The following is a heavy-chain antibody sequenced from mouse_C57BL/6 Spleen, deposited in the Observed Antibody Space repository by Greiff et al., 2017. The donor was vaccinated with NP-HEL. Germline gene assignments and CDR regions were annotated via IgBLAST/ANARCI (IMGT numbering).Heavy chain of an antibody. J-gene: IGHJ2*01. V-gene: IGHV5-17*01. CDR3: ARPGYYGNYPDY. CDR2: ISSGSSTI. Sequence: EVKVVESGGGLVKPGGSLKLSCAASGFTFSDYGMHWVRQAPEKGLEWVAYISSGSSTIYYADTVKGRFTISRDNAKNTLFQQMTSLRSEDTAMYYCARPGYYGNYPDYWGQGTTLTVSS. D-gene: IGHD2-1*01. CDR1: GFTFSDYG.